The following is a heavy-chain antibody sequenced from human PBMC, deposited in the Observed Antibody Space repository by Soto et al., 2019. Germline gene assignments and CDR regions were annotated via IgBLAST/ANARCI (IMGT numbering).Heavy chain of an antibody. V-gene: IGHV4-39*01. CDR3: VSQRTSVLTQAYFEY. J-gene: IGHJ4*02. CDR1: GGSVSNSNYY. CDR2: VYYRGRG. D-gene: IGHD2-8*01. Sequence: PSETLSLTCTVSGGSVSNSNYYWGWIRQSPGKGLEWIGSVYYRGRGYSKSSVKSRVTISVDTSKNQFSLNLNSVTASDTAVYYCVSQRTSVLTQAYFEYWCPGALVT.